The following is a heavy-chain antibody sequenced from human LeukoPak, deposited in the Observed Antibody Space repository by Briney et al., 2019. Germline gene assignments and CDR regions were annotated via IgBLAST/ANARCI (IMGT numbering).Heavy chain of an antibody. Sequence: PSETLSLTCAVSGGSISSSNWWSWVRQPPGKGLEWIGEIYHSGSTNYNPSLKSRVTISVDRSKNQFSLKLSSVTAADTAVYYCARDTPHTVYDFWSGPGGYFDYWGQGTLVTVSS. V-gene: IGHV4-4*02. CDR1: GGSISSSNW. D-gene: IGHD3-3*01. CDR2: IYHSGST. J-gene: IGHJ4*02. CDR3: ARDTPHTVYDFWSGPGGYFDY.